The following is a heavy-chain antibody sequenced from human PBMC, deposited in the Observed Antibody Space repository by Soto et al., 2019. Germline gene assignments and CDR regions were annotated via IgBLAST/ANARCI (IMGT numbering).Heavy chain of an antibody. J-gene: IGHJ4*01. V-gene: IGHV3-23*01. D-gene: IGHD4-4*01. CDR3: AKDRSGRNSDYYFDY. CDR2: ISGSGGST. Sequence: WGSLRLSCAASGFTFSSYAMSWVRQAPGKGLEWVSAISGSGGSTYYADSVKGRLTISRDNSKNTLYLQMNSLRAEDTAVYYCAKDRSGRNSDYYFDYWGHGTLVNVSS. CDR1: GFTFSSYA.